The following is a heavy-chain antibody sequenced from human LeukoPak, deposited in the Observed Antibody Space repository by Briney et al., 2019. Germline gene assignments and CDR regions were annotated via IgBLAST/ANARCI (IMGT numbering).Heavy chain of an antibody. V-gene: IGHV3-30*03. D-gene: IGHD1-26*01. CDR1: GFTFSNYD. CDR2: ISHDGSKK. Sequence: GGSLRLSCTASGFTFSNYDMHWVRQAPGKGLEWVALISHDGSKKYFADSVKGRFTVSRDNSKNTLYLQPNSLGAEDTAMYYCARYSGIIKTFDYWGQGTLVTVSS. CDR3: ARYSGIIKTFDY. J-gene: IGHJ4*02.